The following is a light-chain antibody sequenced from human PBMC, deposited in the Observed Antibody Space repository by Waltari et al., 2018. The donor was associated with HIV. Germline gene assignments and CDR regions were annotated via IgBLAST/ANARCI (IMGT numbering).Light chain of an antibody. V-gene: IGKV3-11*01. J-gene: IGKJ3*01. CDR1: QSVGSY. CDR3: QQRIYWPAFT. CDR2: DVS. Sequence: EIVLTQSPATLSLSPGERATLSCRASQSVGSYLAWYQQKVGQAPRLLIYDVSNRATGIPARFGGSGSGTDFTLTISSLEPEDFAVYYCQQRIYWPAFTFGPGTTVDMK.